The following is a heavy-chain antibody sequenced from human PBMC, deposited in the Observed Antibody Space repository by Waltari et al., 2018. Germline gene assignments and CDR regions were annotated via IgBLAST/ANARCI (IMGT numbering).Heavy chain of an antibody. V-gene: IGHV1-69*01. D-gene: IGHD1-26*01. CDR3: AKNGDVMLRATTFRDAFDI. Sequence: QVQLVQSGAQMKKPGSSVKVSCRASGGPFSTYAVSWVRQAPGQGLEWMGGIIPVFVPPNYAQKFQGRVTCTADESTSTLYMELSSLRSEDTAIYYCAKNGDVMLRATTFRDAFDIWGQGTMVTVSS. J-gene: IGHJ3*02. CDR2: IIPVFVPP. CDR1: GGPFSTYA.